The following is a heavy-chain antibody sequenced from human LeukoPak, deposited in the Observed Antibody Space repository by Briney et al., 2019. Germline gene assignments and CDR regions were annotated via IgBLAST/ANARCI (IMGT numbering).Heavy chain of an antibody. Sequence: GGSLRLSCAASGFTFSSNYMTWVRQAPGKGLEWVSVIYSGGTTYYAASVKGRFTISRDNSKNTLDLQMNSLRAEDTAVYYCARVGVVVTPYGMDVWGQGTTVTVSS. CDR2: IYSGGTT. CDR3: ARVGVVVTPYGMDV. D-gene: IGHD3-22*01. J-gene: IGHJ6*02. V-gene: IGHV3-53*01. CDR1: GFTFSSNY.